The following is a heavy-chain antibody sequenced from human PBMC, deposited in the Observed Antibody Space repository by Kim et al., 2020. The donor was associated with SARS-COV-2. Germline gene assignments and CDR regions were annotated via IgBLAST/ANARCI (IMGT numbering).Heavy chain of an antibody. CDR2: ISAYNGNT. CDR1: GYTFTSYG. D-gene: IGHD3-22*01. CDR3: ARDPSRYYYDSSGIKYGDWCDP. Sequence: ASVKVSCKASGYTFTSYGISWVRQAPGQGLEWMGWISAYNGNTNYAQKLQGRVTMTTDTSTSTAYMELRSLRSDDTAVYYCARDPSRYYYDSSGIKYGDWCDPWGQGTLVTVSS. J-gene: IGHJ5*02. V-gene: IGHV1-18*01.